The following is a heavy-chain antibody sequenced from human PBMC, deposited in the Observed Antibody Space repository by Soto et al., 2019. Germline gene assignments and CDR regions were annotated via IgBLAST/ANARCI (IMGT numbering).Heavy chain of an antibody. J-gene: IGHJ4*02. V-gene: IGHV1-18*01. CDR3: ARLAFRDYQGRGFDY. D-gene: IGHD4-17*01. Sequence: QVQLAQSGAEVKKPGASVKVSCKASGYIFTSYGISWVRQAPGQGHEWMGWISAYNGNTNYAQNLQGRVTKTTDTSTSTAYMELRSLRSDDTAVYYCARLAFRDYQGRGFDYWGQGTLVTVSS. CDR1: GYIFTSYG. CDR2: ISAYNGNT.